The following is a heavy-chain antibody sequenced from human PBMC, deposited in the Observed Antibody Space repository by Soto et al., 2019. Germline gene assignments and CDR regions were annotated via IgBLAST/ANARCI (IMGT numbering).Heavy chain of an antibody. Sequence: SETLSLTCSIYSGSFSGYYWSWIRQPPWKGLEWIGEISQSGNTNYSPSLKSRVSISIDTSKKQFSLNLASVSAADTAVYYCARAPKVSGSSQTRPDLWGQGTLVTVSS. CDR2: ISQSGNT. CDR3: ARAPKVSGSSQTRPDL. D-gene: IGHD6-6*01. CDR1: SGSFSGYY. J-gene: IGHJ4*02. V-gene: IGHV4-34*01.